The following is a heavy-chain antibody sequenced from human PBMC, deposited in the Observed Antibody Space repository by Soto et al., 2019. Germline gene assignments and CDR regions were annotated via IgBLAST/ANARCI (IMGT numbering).Heavy chain of an antibody. D-gene: IGHD6-19*01. V-gene: IGHV1-18*01. CDR3: ARDLGAGLVDY. CDR1: GYTFTSYA. CDR2: ISAYNGNT. J-gene: IGHJ4*02. Sequence: HVQLVQSGAEVKKPGASVKFSCKASGYTFTSYAITWVRQAPGQGLEWVGWISAYNGNTNSAQKLQGRVTMTTDTSTSTAYMELRSLRSDDTAVYYCARDLGAGLVDYWGQGTLVTVSS.